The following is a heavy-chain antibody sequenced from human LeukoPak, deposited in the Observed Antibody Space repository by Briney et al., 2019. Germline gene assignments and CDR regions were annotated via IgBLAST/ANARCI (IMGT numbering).Heavy chain of an antibody. CDR2: ISSSSSTI. CDR1: GFTFSSYS. V-gene: IGHV3-48*04. Sequence: PGGSLRLSCAASGFTFSSYSMNWVRQAPGKGLEWVSYISSSSSTIYYADSVKGRFTISRDNAKNSLYLQMDSMRAEDTAVYYCARAPPDYDILTGYFVLDYFDYWGQGTLVTVSS. D-gene: IGHD3-9*01. J-gene: IGHJ4*02. CDR3: ARAPPDYDILTGYFVLDYFDY.